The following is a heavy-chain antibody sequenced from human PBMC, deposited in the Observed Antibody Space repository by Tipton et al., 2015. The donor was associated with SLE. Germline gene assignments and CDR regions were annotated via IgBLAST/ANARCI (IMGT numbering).Heavy chain of an antibody. CDR3: ARDLGSGCFDY. CDR1: GVSISSHY. V-gene: IGHV4-59*11. Sequence: PGLVKPSETLSLTCTVSGVSISSHYWSWIRQAPGKGLEWIAYIYYSGRTKYNPSLMSRVTISVDTSNNQLSLKLSSVTAADTAVYYCARDLGSGCFDYWGRGTLVTVSS. J-gene: IGHJ4*02. D-gene: IGHD3-10*01. CDR2: IYYSGRT.